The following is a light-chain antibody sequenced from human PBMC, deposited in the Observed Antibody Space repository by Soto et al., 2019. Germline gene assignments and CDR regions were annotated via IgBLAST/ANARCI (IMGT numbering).Light chain of an antibody. J-gene: IGLJ1*01. V-gene: IGLV2-14*01. CDR2: NVN. CDR3: RSFTSSTTYV. CDR1: SSDVGNYNY. Sequence: QSVLTQSASVSGSPGQSITISCTGTSSDVGNYNYVSWYQQHPGEVPKLIIFNVNNRPSGVSNRFSGSKSGNTASLTISGLQAEDEADYYCRSFTSSTTYVFGTGTKVTVL.